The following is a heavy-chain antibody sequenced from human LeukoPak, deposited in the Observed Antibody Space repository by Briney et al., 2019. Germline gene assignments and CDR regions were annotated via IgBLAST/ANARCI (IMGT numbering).Heavy chain of an antibody. D-gene: IGHD6-13*01. CDR3: AKGAAAGKVDWFDP. V-gene: IGHV3-23*01. J-gene: IGHJ5*02. CDR2: LTGYGGA. Sequence: GGSLRLSCEASGLSFTNYAMMWVRQAPGKGLQWISTLTGYGGAYYADSGEGRFIISRDISKNTMFLQMYSLRAEDTAVYYCAKGAAAGKVDWFDPWGQGALVTVSS. CDR1: GLSFTNYA.